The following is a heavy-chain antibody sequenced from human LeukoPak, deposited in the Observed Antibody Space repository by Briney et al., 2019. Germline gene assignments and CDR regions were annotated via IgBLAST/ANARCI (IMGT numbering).Heavy chain of an antibody. Sequence: GALRLSCAASGFTFSSYAMSWVRQAPGKGLEWVSAISGSGGSTYYADSVKGRFTISRDNSKNTLYLQMNSLRAEDTAVYYCAISMGDYGDYSFDYWGQGTLVTVSS. J-gene: IGHJ4*02. V-gene: IGHV3-23*01. CDR2: ISGSGGST. CDR3: AISMGDYGDYSFDY. D-gene: IGHD4-17*01. CDR1: GFTFSSYA.